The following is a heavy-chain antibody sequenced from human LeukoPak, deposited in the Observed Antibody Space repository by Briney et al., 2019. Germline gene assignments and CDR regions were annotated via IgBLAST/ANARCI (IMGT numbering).Heavy chain of an antibody. CDR1: GFTFSSYT. D-gene: IGHD4-17*01. CDR2: IGTSYSSM. J-gene: IGHJ6*03. Sequence: SGGSLRLSCAASGFTFSSYTMNWVRQAPGKGLEWLSYIGTSYSSMSHADSVKGRFTISRDNAKNSLYLQMNSLRAEDTAVYYCARDWQTVDGNYYYMDVWGKGTTVTISS. CDR3: ARDWQTVDGNYYYMDV. V-gene: IGHV3-48*04.